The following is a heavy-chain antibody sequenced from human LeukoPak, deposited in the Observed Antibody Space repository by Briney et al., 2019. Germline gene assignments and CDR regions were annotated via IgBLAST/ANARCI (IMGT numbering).Heavy chain of an antibody. CDR3: ASGYGVYYYYGMDV. CDR2: IIPILGIA. D-gene: IGHD3-10*01. V-gene: IGHV1-69*04. J-gene: IGHJ6*02. Sequence: SVKVSCKASGGAFSSYAISWVRQAPGQGLEWMGRIIPILGIANYAQKFQGRVTITADKSTSTAYMELSSLRSEDTAVYYCASGYGVYYYYGMDVWGQGTTVTVSS. CDR1: GGAFSSYA.